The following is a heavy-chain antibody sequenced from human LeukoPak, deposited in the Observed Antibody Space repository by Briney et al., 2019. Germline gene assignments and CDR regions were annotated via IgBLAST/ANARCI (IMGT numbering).Heavy chain of an antibody. D-gene: IGHD3-10*01. CDR1: GFTLSSYS. CDR3: ARSDMVRGVISR. CDR2: ISSSSSYI. V-gene: IGHV3-21*01. Sequence: GGSLRLSCAASGFTLSSYSMNWVRQAPGKGLEWVSSISSSSSYIYYADSVKGRFTISRDNAKNSLYLQMNSLRAEDTAVYYCARSDMVRGVISRWGQGTLVTVSS. J-gene: IGHJ4*02.